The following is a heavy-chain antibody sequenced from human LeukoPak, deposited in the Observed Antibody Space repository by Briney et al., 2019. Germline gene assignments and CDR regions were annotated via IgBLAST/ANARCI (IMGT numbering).Heavy chain of an antibody. J-gene: IGHJ4*02. D-gene: IGHD3-22*01. Sequence: SETLSLTCTVSGYSITSGFSWGWIRQPPGKGLEWIGYIYYSGSTNYNPSLKSRVTISVDTSKNQFSLKLSSVTAADTAVYYCARHAPWGYYDSSGFDYWGQGTLVTVSS. CDR2: IYYSGST. CDR3: ARHAPWGYYDSSGFDY. CDR1: GYSITSGFS. V-gene: IGHV4-59*08.